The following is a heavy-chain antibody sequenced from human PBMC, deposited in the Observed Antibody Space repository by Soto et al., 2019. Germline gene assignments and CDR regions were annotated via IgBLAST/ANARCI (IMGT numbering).Heavy chain of an antibody. D-gene: IGHD1-1*01. V-gene: IGHV3-23*01. CDR1: GFTFSSYA. J-gene: IGHJ4*02. CDR3: AKREQIYLQFDY. Sequence: EVQLLESGGGLVQPGGSLRLSCAASGFTFSSYAMSWVRQAPGKGLEWVSAISGSGGSTYYADSVKGRFTISRDKSKNTLYMQMNSLRAEDTAVYYCAKREQIYLQFDYWGQGTLVTVSS. CDR2: ISGSGGST.